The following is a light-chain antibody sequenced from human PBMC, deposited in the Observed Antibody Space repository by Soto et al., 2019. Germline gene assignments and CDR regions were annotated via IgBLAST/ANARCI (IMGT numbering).Light chain of an antibody. CDR2: EVT. CDR1: DDNVGRFYF. CDR3: SSYETTDRRV. J-gene: IGLJ1*01. V-gene: IGLV2-14*01. Sequence: QSVLTQPASVSGSPGQSITISCTGTDDNVGRFYFVSWYQQHPGKAPKLLIYEVTKRPSGVSDRFSGSKSGNTASLTISGLQAEDEGDYYCSSYETTDRRVFGTGTKLTVL.